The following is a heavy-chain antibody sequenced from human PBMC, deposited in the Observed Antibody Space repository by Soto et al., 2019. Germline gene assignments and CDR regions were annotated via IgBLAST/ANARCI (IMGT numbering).Heavy chain of an antibody. V-gene: IGHV1-18*04. CDR3: ARDTLGYYYGSV. CDR2: ISAYNGNT. Sequence: ASVKVSCQASGYTFTSYGISWVRQAPGQGLEWMGWISAYNGNTNYAQKLQGRVTMTTDTPTSTAYMELRSLRSDDTAVYYCARDTLGYYYGSVWGQGTTVTVSS. D-gene: IGHD3-10*01. J-gene: IGHJ6*02. CDR1: GYTFTSYG.